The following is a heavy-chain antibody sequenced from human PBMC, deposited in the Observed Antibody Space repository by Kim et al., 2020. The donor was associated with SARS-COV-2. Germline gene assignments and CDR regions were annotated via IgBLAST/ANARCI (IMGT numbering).Heavy chain of an antibody. Sequence: SETLSLTCTVSGGSISSSSYYWGWIRQPPGKGLEWIGSIYYSGSTYYNPSLKSRVTISVDTSKKQFSLKLSSVTAADTAVYYCARLVYYYDSSGYYPDYWGQGTLVTVSS. D-gene: IGHD3-22*01. CDR2: IYYSGST. CDR1: GGSISSSSYY. V-gene: IGHV4-39*01. J-gene: IGHJ4*02. CDR3: ARLVYYYDSSGYYPDY.